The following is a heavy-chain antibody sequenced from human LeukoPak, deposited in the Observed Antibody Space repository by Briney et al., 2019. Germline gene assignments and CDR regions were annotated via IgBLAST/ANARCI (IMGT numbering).Heavy chain of an antibody. Sequence: SETLSLTCTVSGGSISSYYWSWIRQPPRKGLEWIGYIYYSRSTNYNPSLKSRVTISVDTSKNQFSLKLSSVTAADTAVYYCARGPYDFWSGYLYYYYGMDVWGQGTTVTVSS. CDR2: IYYSRST. J-gene: IGHJ6*02. V-gene: IGHV4-59*01. CDR3: ARGPYDFWSGYLYYYYGMDV. CDR1: GGSISSYY. D-gene: IGHD3-3*01.